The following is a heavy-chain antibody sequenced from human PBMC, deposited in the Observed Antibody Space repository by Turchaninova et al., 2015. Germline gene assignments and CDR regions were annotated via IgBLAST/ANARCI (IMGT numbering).Heavy chain of an antibody. D-gene: IGHD3-16*01. CDR3: AIGFGGVFDY. V-gene: IGHV3-33*01. J-gene: IGHJ4*02. CDR1: GFTFRSYG. CDR2: IWYDGSNK. Sequence: LRLSCAASGFTFRSYGRNGGRQAPGKGLEWVAVIWYDGSNKYYADSVKGRFTISRDNSKNTLYLQMNSLRAEDTAVYYCAIGFGGVFDYWGQGTLVTVSS.